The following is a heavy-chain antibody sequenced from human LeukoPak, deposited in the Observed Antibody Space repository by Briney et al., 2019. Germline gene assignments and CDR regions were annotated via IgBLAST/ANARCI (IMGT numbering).Heavy chain of an antibody. J-gene: IGHJ4*02. D-gene: IGHD6-13*01. V-gene: IGHV4-59*08. Sequence: SSETLSLTCTVSGGSISSYYWSWIRQPPGKGLEWIGYIYYTGSTNYNPSLKSRVTMSVDTSKNQFSLRVTSVTAADTAVYYCARQSPAAAGQGLDYWGQGALVTVSS. CDR3: ARQSPAAAGQGLDY. CDR2: IYYTGST. CDR1: GGSISSYY.